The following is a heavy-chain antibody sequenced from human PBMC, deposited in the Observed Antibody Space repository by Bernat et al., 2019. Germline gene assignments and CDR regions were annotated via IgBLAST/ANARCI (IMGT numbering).Heavy chain of an antibody. J-gene: IGHJ6*03. Sequence: EVQLVESGGGLVQPGGSLRLSCAASGLTFSSYWMHWVRQGPGKGLVWVSRINSEGSRTSYADSVKGRFTISRDNAKNTLYLQMNRLRAEDTAVYYCAREPGAYYEFWGCRMYYYYYYMDGWGKGTTVNVSS. CDR2: INSEGSRT. CDR1: GLTFSSYW. V-gene: IGHV3-74*01. CDR3: AREPGAYYEFWGCRMYYYYYYMDG. D-gene: IGHD3-3*01.